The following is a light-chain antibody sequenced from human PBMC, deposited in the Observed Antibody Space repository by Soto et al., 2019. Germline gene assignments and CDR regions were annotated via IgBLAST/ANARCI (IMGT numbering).Light chain of an antibody. V-gene: IGLV2-8*01. CDR3: CSYAGSSTWV. Sequence: QSVLTQPPSASGSPGQSVTISCTGTSSDVGDFNYVPWYQQHPGKAPKLMIYEVSKRPSGVPDRFSGSKSGNTASLTISGLQAEDEADYYCCSYAGSSTWVFGTGTKVTVL. CDR2: EVS. CDR1: SSDVGDFNY. J-gene: IGLJ1*01.